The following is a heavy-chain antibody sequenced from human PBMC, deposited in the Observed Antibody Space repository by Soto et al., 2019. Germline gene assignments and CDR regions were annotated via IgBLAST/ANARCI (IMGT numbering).Heavy chain of an antibody. Sequence: VGSVRLSCAASGFTFSSYAMHWVRQAPGKGLEWVAVISYDGSNKYYADSVKGRFTISRDNSKNTLYLQMNSLRAEDTAVYYCARGPCGSTSCYSYYYYYYGMDVWGQGTTVTVSS. CDR1: GFTFSSYA. CDR3: ARGPCGSTSCYSYYYYYYGMDV. CDR2: ISYDGSNK. D-gene: IGHD2-2*01. J-gene: IGHJ6*02. V-gene: IGHV3-30-3*01.